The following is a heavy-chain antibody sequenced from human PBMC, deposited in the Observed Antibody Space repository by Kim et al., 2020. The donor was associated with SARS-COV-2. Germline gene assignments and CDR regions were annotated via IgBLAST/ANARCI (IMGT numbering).Heavy chain of an antibody. D-gene: IGHD3-10*01. J-gene: IGHJ5*02. V-gene: IGHV4-39*01. CDR1: GGSISSSSYY. Sequence: SETLSLTCTVSGGSISSSSYYWGWIRQPPGKGLEWIGSIYYSGSTYYNPSLKSRVTISVDTSKNQFSLKLSSVTAADTAVYYCASQLLWFGELPWGWFDPWGQGTLVTVSS. CDR3: ASQLLWFGELPWGWFDP. CDR2: IYYSGST.